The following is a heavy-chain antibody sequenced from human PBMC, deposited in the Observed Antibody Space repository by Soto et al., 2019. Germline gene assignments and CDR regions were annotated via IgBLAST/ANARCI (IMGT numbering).Heavy chain of an antibody. J-gene: IGHJ4*02. V-gene: IGHV1-69*13. CDR2: IIPIFGTA. D-gene: IGHD3-22*01. CDR3: ARAAGRSYYYDSIGSSRFDY. CDR1: GGTFSSYA. Sequence: GASVKVSCKASGGTFSSYAISWVRQAPGQGLEWMGGIIPIFGTANYAQKFQGRVTITADESTSTAYMELSSLRSEETAVYYCARAAGRSYYYDSIGSSRFDYWGQVTLVTVSS.